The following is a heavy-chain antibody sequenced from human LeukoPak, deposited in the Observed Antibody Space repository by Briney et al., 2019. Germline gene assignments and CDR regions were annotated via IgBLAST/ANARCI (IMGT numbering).Heavy chain of an antibody. J-gene: IGHJ4*02. D-gene: IGHD3-10*02. CDR1: GFTFSSHD. CDR2: SDSTGDT. CDR3: ARGKTGDDYVVFDY. Sequence: GGSLRLSCAASGFTFSSHDMYWVRQTGKRLEWVAASDSTGDTYYLDSVKGRFTISRETVKNSLSLQMNSLRVGDTGVYYCARGKTGDDYVVFDYWDQGVLVTVSS. V-gene: IGHV3-13*01.